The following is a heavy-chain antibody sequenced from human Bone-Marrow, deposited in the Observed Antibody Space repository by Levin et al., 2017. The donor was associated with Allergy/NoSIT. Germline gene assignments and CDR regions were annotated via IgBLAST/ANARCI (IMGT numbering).Heavy chain of an antibody. CDR3: ARVPPNYDILTGYYRTPFGTFDI. V-gene: IGHV1-18*01. CDR1: GYTFTNYA. J-gene: IGHJ3*02. Sequence: ASVKVSCKASGYTFTNYAISWVRQAPGQGLEWMGWISAYNGNTNYAQKFQGRVTMTTDTSTSTAYMALRSLRSDDTAVYYCARVPPNYDILTGYYRTPFGTFDIWGQGTMVTVSS. CDR2: ISAYNGNT. D-gene: IGHD3-9*01.